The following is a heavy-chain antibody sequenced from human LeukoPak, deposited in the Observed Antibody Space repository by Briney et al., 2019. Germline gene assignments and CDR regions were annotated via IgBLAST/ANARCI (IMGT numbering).Heavy chain of an antibody. D-gene: IGHD6-13*01. CDR1: GYSFTIYW. V-gene: IGHV5-51*01. J-gene: IGHJ5*02. Sequence: GESLKISFKGSGYSFTIYWIAWVRQMPGKGLEWMGIIYPGDSDTRYSPAFQGQVTISADKSISTAYLHWSSLRASDTAMYYCARYGREGSTWHNWFDPWGQGTPVTVSS. CDR3: ARYGREGSTWHNWFDP. CDR2: IYPGDSDT.